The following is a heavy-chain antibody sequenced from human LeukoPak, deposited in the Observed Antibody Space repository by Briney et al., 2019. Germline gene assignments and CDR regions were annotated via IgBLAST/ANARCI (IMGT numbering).Heavy chain of an antibody. CDR3: ATPNPPVLRFLETQYYFDY. CDR1: GYTLTELS. CDR2: FDPEDGET. Sequence: PGASVKVSCKVSGYTLTELSMHWVRQAPGKGLEWMGGFDPEDGETIYAQKFQGRVTMTEDTSTDTAHMELSSLRSEDTAVYYCATPNPPVLRFLETQYYFDYWGQGTLVTVSS. J-gene: IGHJ4*02. V-gene: IGHV1-24*01. D-gene: IGHD3-3*01.